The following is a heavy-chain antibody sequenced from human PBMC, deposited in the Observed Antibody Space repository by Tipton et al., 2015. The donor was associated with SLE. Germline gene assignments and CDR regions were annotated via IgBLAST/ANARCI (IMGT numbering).Heavy chain of an antibody. V-gene: IGHV4-59*11. Sequence: GLVKPSETLSLTCTVSGGSISSHYWSWIRQPPGKGLEWIGSIYYSGSTYYNPSLKSRVTISVDTSKNQFSLKLSSVTAADTAVYYCARISSSGWSFDYWGQGTLVTVSS. J-gene: IGHJ4*02. CDR3: ARISSSGWSFDY. D-gene: IGHD6-19*01. CDR1: GGSISSHY. CDR2: IYYSGST.